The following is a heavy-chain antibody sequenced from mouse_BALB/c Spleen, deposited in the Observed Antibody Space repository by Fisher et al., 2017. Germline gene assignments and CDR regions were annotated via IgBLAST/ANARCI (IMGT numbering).Heavy chain of an antibody. J-gene: IGHJ4*01. D-gene: IGHD1-1*01. CDR3: SEDSAVYYCTGSENYYGSSPYYAMDY. Sequence: KFKGKATLTVDKSSSTAYMQLSSLTSEDSAVYYCTGSENYYGSSPYYAMDYWGQGTSVTVSS. V-gene: IGHV1-69*02.